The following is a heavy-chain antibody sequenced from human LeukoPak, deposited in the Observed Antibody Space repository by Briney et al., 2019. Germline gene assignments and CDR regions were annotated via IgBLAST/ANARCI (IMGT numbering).Heavy chain of an antibody. V-gene: IGHV4-39*07. D-gene: IGHD6-13*01. CDR1: IGSVSSSSYY. Sequence: SETLSLTCSVSIGSVSSSSYYWGWIRQPPGKGLEWIGSIYYTGSTYYNPSLKSRVTISIDTSKNQFSLRLSSVTAADTALYYCARDRAAIGHFDSWGQGTLVTVPS. CDR3: ARDRAAIGHFDS. CDR2: IYYTGST. J-gene: IGHJ4*02.